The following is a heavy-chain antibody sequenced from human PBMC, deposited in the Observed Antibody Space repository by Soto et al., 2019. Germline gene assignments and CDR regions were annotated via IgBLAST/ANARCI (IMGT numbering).Heavy chain of an antibody. D-gene: IGHD3-16*02. CDR3: ANDRAGIVSGTTGDY. CDR1: VFTFTNYA. V-gene: IGHV3-23*01. Sequence: PGGSLRLSCSASVFTFTNYAMTWVRQAPGKGLEWVSTISVNGGTYDADSVRGRFTISRDNSKNNLSLQMNSLRAEDTAVSYCANDRAGIVSGTTGDYWGRGDRCTVS. J-gene: IGHJ4*02. CDR2: ISVNGGT.